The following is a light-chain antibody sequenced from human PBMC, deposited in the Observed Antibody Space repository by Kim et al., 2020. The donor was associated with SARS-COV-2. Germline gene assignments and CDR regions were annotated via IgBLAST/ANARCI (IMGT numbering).Light chain of an antibody. CDR2: EVS. CDR3: SSYTSSSTLI. Sequence: GQAVTNSCTGTSSDVGSYTRVSWYQQPPGTAPKLIIYEVSDRPSGVPHRFSGSKSGNTASLTISWLQTEDEADYYCSSYTSSSTLIFGGGTKVTVL. CDR1: SSDVGSYTR. V-gene: IGLV2-18*02. J-gene: IGLJ2*01.